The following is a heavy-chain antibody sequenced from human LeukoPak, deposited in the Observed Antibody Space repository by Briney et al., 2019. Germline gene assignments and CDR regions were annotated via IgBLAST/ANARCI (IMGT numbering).Heavy chain of an antibody. Sequence: GASVKVSCKVSGYTLTELSMHWLRQAPGKGLEWMGGFDPEDGETIYAQKFQGRVTMTEDTSTDTAYMELSSLRSEDTAVYYCATSYYDSSGYLPFDYWGQGTLVTVSS. CDR3: ATSYYDSSGYLPFDY. CDR1: GYTLTELS. V-gene: IGHV1-24*01. J-gene: IGHJ4*02. CDR2: FDPEDGET. D-gene: IGHD3-22*01.